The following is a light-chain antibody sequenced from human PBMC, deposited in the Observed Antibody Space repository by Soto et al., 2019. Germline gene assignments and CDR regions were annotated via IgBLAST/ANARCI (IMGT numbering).Light chain of an antibody. CDR3: QQYGSSPRT. CDR2: GAS. Sequence: EIVLTQSPGTLSLSPGERATLSCRASQSVSSIFLAWYQHKPGQAPRLLIYGASTRATGIPDRFSGSGSGKDFILTISRLEPEDFAVYYCQQYGSSPRTFGHGTRVEIK. J-gene: IGKJ1*01. V-gene: IGKV3-20*01. CDR1: QSVSSIF.